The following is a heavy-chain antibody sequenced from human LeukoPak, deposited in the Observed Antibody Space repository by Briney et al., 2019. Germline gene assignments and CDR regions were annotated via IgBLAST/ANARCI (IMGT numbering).Heavy chain of an antibody. D-gene: IGHD3-22*01. CDR1: GYTFTGNY. CDR2: INPNSGGT. J-gene: IGHJ4*02. V-gene: IGHV1-2*02. CDR3: ATVNYYYDSSGYHDY. Sequence: ASVKVSCKASGYTFTGNYMHWVRQAPGQGLEWMGWINPNSGGTNYAQKFQGRVTVTRDTSISTAYMELSRLRSDDTAVYYCATVNYYYDSSGYHDYWGQGTLVTVSS.